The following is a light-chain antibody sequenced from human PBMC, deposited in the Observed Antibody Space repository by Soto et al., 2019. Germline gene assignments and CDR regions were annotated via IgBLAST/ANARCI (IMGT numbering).Light chain of an antibody. J-gene: IGLJ1*01. CDR1: SSDVGGYDY. V-gene: IGLV2-14*01. Sequence: QSALTQPASVSGSPGQSIAISCTGTSSDVGGYDYVSWYQQQPDKAPKLMIYEVTKRPSGVSNRFSGSKSGNTASLTISGLQAEDEADYYCSSHTSGSTRVFGTGTLVTV. CDR3: SSHTSGSTRV. CDR2: EVT.